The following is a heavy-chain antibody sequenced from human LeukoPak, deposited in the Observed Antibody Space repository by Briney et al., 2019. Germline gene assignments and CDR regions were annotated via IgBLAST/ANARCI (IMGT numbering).Heavy chain of an antibody. V-gene: IGHV3-7*01. CDR2: IRQDGSQK. Sequence: GGSLRLSCAASRFTFSNYAVHWVRQAPGKGLEWVATIRQDGSQKYYVDSVKGRFTISRDNAKNSLYLQMNSLRAEDTAVYYCARESGSVTSEVDFDYWGQGTLVTVSS. CDR1: RFTFSNYA. J-gene: IGHJ4*02. D-gene: IGHD4-17*01. CDR3: ARESGSVTSEVDFDY.